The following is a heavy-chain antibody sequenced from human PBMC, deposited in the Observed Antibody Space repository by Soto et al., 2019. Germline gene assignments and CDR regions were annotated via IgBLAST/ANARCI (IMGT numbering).Heavy chain of an antibody. J-gene: IGHJ4*02. V-gene: IGHV1-3*01. Sequence: ASVKVSCKASGYTFTNYAMHWVRQAPGQRLEWMGWINAGNGNTKYSQKFQGRVTITRDTSASTAYMELSSLRSEDTAVYYCARAWFGDFVYYFDYWGQGTLVTVSS. D-gene: IGHD3-10*01. CDR3: ARAWFGDFVYYFDY. CDR2: INAGNGNT. CDR1: GYTFTNYA.